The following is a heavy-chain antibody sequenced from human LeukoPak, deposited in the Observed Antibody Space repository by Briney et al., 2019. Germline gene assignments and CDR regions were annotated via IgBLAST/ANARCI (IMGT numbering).Heavy chain of an antibody. Sequence: PGGSLRLSCAASGFTFSSYAMSWVRQAPGKGLEWVSAISGSGGSTYYADSVKGRFTISRDNSKNTLYLQMNSLRAEDTAVYYCAKGVDYYDSSGYYYVYWGQGTLVTVSS. CDR1: GFTFSSYA. D-gene: IGHD3-22*01. CDR2: ISGSGGST. V-gene: IGHV3-23*01. J-gene: IGHJ4*02. CDR3: AKGVDYYDSSGYYYVY.